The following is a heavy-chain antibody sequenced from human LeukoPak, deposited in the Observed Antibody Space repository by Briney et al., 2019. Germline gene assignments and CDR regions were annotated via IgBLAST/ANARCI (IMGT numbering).Heavy chain of an antibody. J-gene: IGHJ5*02. Sequence: PGGSLRLSCAASGFTFSIYAMSWVRQTPGKGLEWVSSISGSGGSTYYADSVKGRFTISRDNSKNTLYLQMNSLRAEDTAVYYCARDTYCGGDCYSPWFDPWGQGTLVTVSS. CDR2: ISGSGGST. V-gene: IGHV3-23*01. CDR3: ARDTYCGGDCYSPWFDP. D-gene: IGHD2-21*02. CDR1: GFTFSIYA.